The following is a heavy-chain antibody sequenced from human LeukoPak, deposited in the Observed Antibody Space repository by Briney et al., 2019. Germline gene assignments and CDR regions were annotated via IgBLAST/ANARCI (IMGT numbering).Heavy chain of an antibody. CDR2: IRPDGSNK. Sequence: PGGSLRLSCAASGFTFSSYGMHWVRQAPGKGLEWVAFIRPDGSNKYYADSVKGRFTISRDNSKNTLYLQMSSLRAEDTAVYYCARVAPGHDIGRGYFDYWGQGTLVTVSS. CDR1: GFTFSSYG. J-gene: IGHJ4*02. V-gene: IGHV3-30*02. D-gene: IGHD2-21*01. CDR3: ARVAPGHDIGRGYFDY.